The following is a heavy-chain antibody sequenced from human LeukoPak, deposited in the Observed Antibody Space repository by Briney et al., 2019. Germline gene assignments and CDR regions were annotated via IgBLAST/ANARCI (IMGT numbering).Heavy chain of an antibody. V-gene: IGHV4-59*08. Sequence: PSETLSLTCTVSGGSISRYYWSWIRQPPGKELEWIGYIYSSGTTSYNPSLKSRVTLSVDTSKNQFSLNLSSVTAADTAVYYCARGGPKGVSLFDYWGQGTLVTVSS. D-gene: IGHD6-13*01. CDR3: ARGGPKGVSLFDY. CDR2: IYSSGTT. CDR1: GGSISRYY. J-gene: IGHJ4*02.